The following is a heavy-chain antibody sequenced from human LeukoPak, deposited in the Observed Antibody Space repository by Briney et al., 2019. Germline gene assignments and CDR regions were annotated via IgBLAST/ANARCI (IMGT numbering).Heavy chain of an antibody. CDR3: ARGRYTATHFDY. J-gene: IGHJ4*02. V-gene: IGHV4-39*07. Sequence: SETLSLTCTVSGGSISSSNYCWGWIRQPPGKGLEWITSIHYSGRTHYNPSLKSRVTISVDTSKNQFSLKLSSVTAADTAVYYCARGRYTATHFDYWGQGTLVTVSS. CDR2: IHYSGRT. D-gene: IGHD3-10*01. CDR1: GGSISSSNYC.